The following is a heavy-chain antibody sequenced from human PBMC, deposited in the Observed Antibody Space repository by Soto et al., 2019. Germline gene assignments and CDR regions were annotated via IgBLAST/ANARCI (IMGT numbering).Heavy chain of an antibody. CDR2: IYYSGST. CDR1: GXSVNNRSYY. J-gene: IGHJ4*02. V-gene: IGHV4-39*01. Sequence: XTLSLTCTVTGXSVNNRSYYWGWIRQPPGKGLEWIGSIYYSGSTYNNPSLNSRVSMSVDTSKNQFSLKLRSVTDADKALYYCARQRTSVVTKAYFDSWGQGPLVTVS. D-gene: IGHD2-21*02. CDR3: ARQRTSVVTKAYFDS.